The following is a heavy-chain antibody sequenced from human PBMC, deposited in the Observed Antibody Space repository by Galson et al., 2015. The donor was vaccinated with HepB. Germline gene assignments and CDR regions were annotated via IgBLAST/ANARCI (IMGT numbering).Heavy chain of an antibody. CDR3: ARDGFDNYYDSSGNDAFDI. J-gene: IGHJ3*02. D-gene: IGHD3-22*01. Sequence: SLRLSCAASGFTFSSYAMHWVRQAPGKGLEWVAVISYDGSNRYYADSVKGRFTISRDNSKNTLYLQMNSLRAEDTAVYYCARDGFDNYYDSSGNDAFDIWGQGTMVTVSS. CDR1: GFTFSSYA. CDR2: ISYDGSNR. V-gene: IGHV3-30-3*01.